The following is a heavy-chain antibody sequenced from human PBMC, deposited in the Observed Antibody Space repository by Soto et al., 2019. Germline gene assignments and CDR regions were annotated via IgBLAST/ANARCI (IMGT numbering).Heavy chain of an antibody. CDR2: VRDRAYNYAT. CDR3: TRLIIAAQDY. V-gene: IGHV3-73*01. D-gene: IGHD3-10*01. Sequence: EVLLVESGGGLVQPGGSLKLSCAASGFVFKDASIHWVRQVSGKGLEWVGRVRDRAYNYATAYAASVKGRFTISRDDSTNTAYLQMNSLKTEDTASYYCTRLIIAAQDYWGQGTLVTFSS. J-gene: IGHJ4*02. CDR1: GFVFKDAS.